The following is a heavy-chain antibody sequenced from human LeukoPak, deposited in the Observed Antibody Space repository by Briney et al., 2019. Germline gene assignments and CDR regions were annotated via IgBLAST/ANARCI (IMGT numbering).Heavy chain of an antibody. D-gene: IGHD2-15*01. Sequence: ASVKVSCKASGYTFTSYYMHWVRQAPGQGLEWMGIINPSGGSTSYAQKFQGRVTMTRDTSISTAYMELSRLRSDDTAVYYCARGGGGFYGMDVWGQGTTVTVSS. CDR1: GYTFTSYY. V-gene: IGHV1-46*01. CDR2: INPSGGST. CDR3: ARGGGGFYGMDV. J-gene: IGHJ6*02.